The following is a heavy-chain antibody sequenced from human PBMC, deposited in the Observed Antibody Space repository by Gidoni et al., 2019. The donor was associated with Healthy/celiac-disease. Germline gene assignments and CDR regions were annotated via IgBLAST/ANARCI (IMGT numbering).Heavy chain of an antibody. J-gene: IGHJ4*02. V-gene: IGHV1-69*06. CDR2: IIPIFGTA. CDR3: ARGGYYDSRGYSPFDY. Sequence: QVQLVQSGAEMTKPGSSLTVSCKPYEGHFSICDISWVRQAPGQGLEGMGGIIPIFGTANDAEKFQGRVTSTADKSTSTSYMELSSLRSEDTAVYYCARGGYYDSRGYSPFDYWGQGTLVTVSS. CDR1: EGHFSICD. D-gene: IGHD3-22*01.